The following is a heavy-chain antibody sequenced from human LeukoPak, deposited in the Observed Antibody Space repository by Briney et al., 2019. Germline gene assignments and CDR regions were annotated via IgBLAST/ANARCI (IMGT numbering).Heavy chain of an antibody. CDR1: GYTFTSYG. D-gene: IGHD4-23*01. CDR2: ISAYNGNT. CDR3: ARIFLSVVAPKRWFDP. Sequence: ASVKVSCKASGYTFTSYGISWVRQAPGQGLEWMGWISAYNGNTNYAQKLQGRVTMTTDTSTTTAYMELRSLRSDDTAVYYCARIFLSVVAPKRWFDPWGQGTLVTVSS. J-gene: IGHJ5*02. V-gene: IGHV1-18*01.